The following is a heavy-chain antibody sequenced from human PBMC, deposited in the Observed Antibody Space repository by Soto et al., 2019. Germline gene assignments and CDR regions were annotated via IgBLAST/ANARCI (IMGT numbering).Heavy chain of an antibody. CDR1: GYTFNRYY. CDR2: ISPHTGGT. Sequence: GASVKVSCKASGYTFNRYYMHWVRQAPGPGLEWMGWISPHTGGTTYAQKFQGRVTMTRDTSVSTAFMELSRLGSDDTAVYYCARSAVGVVINTGMDVWGQGTTVTVSS. D-gene: IGHD3-3*01. J-gene: IGHJ6*02. CDR3: ARSAVGVVINTGMDV. V-gene: IGHV1-2*02.